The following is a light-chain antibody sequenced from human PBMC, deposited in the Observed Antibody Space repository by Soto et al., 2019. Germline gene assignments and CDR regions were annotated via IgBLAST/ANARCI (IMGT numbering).Light chain of an antibody. CDR2: GAS. V-gene: IGKV3-20*01. CDR3: QQYGSSRT. CDR1: QSVISSY. J-gene: IGKJ1*01. Sequence: EIVLTQSPSTLSLSPGERATLSCRPSQSVISSYLAWYQQKPGQAPRLLIYGASSRATGIPDRFSGSGSGTDFTLTISRLEPEDFAVYYCQQYGSSRTFGQGTKV.